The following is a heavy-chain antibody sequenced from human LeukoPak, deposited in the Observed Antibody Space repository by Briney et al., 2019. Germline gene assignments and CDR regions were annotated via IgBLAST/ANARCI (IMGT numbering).Heavy chain of an antibody. CDR2: IYYTGNT. V-gene: IGHV4-39*07. J-gene: IGHJ5*02. Sequence: SETLSLTCSVSGGAITSSTYYWGWIRQPPGEGLEWIGSIYYTGNTDYNPSLKSRVTTSVDTSKNQFSLKLSSVTAADTAVYYCAGSYCGGDCYSDPPPSWFDPWGQGTLVTVSS. CDR3: AGSYCGGDCYSDPPPSWFDP. D-gene: IGHD2-21*02. CDR1: GGAITSSTYY.